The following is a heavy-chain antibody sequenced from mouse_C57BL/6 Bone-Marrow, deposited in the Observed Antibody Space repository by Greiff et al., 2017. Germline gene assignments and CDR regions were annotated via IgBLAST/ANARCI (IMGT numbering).Heavy chain of an antibody. CDR1: GYTFTSYW. CDR3: ARYGYYERYAMDY. V-gene: IGHV1-59*01. CDR2: IDPSDSYT. J-gene: IGHJ4*01. Sequence: QVQLQQPGAELVRPGTSVKLSCKASGYTFTSYWMHWVKQRPGQGLEWIGVIDPSDSYTNYNQKFKGKATLTVDTSSSTAYMQLSSLTSEDSAVYYVARYGYYERYAMDYWGQGTSVTVSS. D-gene: IGHD2-3*01.